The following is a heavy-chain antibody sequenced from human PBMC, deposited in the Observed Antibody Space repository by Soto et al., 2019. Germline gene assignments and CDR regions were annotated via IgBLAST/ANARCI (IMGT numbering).Heavy chain of an antibody. J-gene: IGHJ4*02. D-gene: IGHD4-17*01. CDR3: ARAYGDSFFDL. Sequence: SETLSLTCTVSGGSIRGHYWSWIRQTPGKGLEWVGHIYYSGCTNYNPSLKSRVTMSVDTSKNQFSLKLSSVTAADTAVYYCARAYGDSFFDLWGQGTLVTVSS. V-gene: IGHV4-59*11. CDR2: IYYSGCT. CDR1: GGSIRGHY.